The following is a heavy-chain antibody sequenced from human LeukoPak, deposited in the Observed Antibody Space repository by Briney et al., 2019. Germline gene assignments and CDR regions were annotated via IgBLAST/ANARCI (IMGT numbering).Heavy chain of an antibody. CDR2: IYYSGST. J-gene: IGHJ4*02. CDR3: ARGGDGYNPYYFDY. Sequence: TSETLSLTCTVSGGSISSGGYYWSWIRQPPGKGLEWIGYIYYSGSTNYNPSLKSRVTISVDTSKNQFSLKLSSVAAADTAVYYCARGGDGYNPYYFDYWGQGTLVTVSS. CDR1: GGSISSGGYY. D-gene: IGHD5-24*01. V-gene: IGHV4-61*08.